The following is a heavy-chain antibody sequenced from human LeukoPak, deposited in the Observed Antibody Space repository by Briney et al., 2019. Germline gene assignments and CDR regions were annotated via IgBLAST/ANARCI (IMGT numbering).Heavy chain of an antibody. Sequence: GGSLRLSCAASGLTGSHNYVSWVRQAPGKGLEWVAVISYDGSNKYYADSVKGRFTISRDNSKNTLYLQMNSLRAEDTAVYYCAREGQVGATRFDYWGQGTLVTVSS. CDR1: GLTGSHNY. J-gene: IGHJ4*02. V-gene: IGHV3-30-3*01. D-gene: IGHD1-26*01. CDR2: ISYDGSNK. CDR3: AREGQVGATRFDY.